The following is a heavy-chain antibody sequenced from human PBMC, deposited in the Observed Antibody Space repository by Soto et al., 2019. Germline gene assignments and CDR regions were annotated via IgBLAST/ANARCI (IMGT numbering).Heavy chain of an antibody. Sequence: ASVKVSCTASGYTFTSYGSSWVRQAPGQGLEWMGWISAYNGNTNYAQKLQGRVTMTTDTSTSTAYMELRSLRSDDTAVYYCARDGWDVAAAGDFDYWGQGTLVTVSS. V-gene: IGHV1-18*01. D-gene: IGHD6-13*01. J-gene: IGHJ4*02. CDR3: ARDGWDVAAAGDFDY. CDR1: GYTFTSYG. CDR2: ISAYNGNT.